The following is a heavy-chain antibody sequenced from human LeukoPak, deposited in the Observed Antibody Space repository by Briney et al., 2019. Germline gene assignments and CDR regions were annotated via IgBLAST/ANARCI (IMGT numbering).Heavy chain of an antibody. J-gene: IGHJ4*02. CDR2: IIYSGTT. D-gene: IGHD4-17*01. CDR3: ARDFGDHRIDY. Sequence: SETLSLTCTVSGGSISGSNYYWGWVRQSPEKGLEWIGSIIYSGTTHYDPPLRSRVTISVDTSKRQFSLTLTSVTAADTAVYYCARDFGDHRIDYWGQGTLVTVSS. V-gene: IGHV4-39*01. CDR1: GGSISGSNYY.